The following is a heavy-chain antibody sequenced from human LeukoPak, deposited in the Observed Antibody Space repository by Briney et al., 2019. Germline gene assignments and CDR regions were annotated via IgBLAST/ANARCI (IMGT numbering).Heavy chain of an antibody. V-gene: IGHV1-2*02. Sequence: ASVKVSCKASGHSFTAFYIHWVRQAPGQGLEWMGWFHPRSGETNYAYKFRGRVTMTRDTSISTTYMDLGSLGSDDTAVYYCARDGEYGTGSYYRGCFDYWGQGTLVTVSS. CDR2: FHPRSGET. CDR1: GHSFTAFY. D-gene: IGHD3-10*01. CDR3: ARDGEYGTGSYYRGCFDY. J-gene: IGHJ4*02.